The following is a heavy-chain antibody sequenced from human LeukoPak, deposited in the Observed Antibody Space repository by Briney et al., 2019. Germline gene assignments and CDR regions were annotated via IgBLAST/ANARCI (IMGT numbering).Heavy chain of an antibody. CDR3: ARSRQASGLFSS. J-gene: IGHJ5*02. Sequence: SETLSLTCTVSGGSISSYYWSWIRQPPGKGREWIGYIYYSGSTNYNPSLKSRFTISVDRPKNQFFLNVTSLTAADTAVYYCARSRQASGLFSSWGQGTLVVVSS. CDR1: GGSISSYY. D-gene: IGHD3-10*01. CDR2: IYYSGST. V-gene: IGHV4-59*12.